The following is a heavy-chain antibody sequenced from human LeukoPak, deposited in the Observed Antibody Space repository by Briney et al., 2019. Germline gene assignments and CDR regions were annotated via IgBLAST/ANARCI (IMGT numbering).Heavy chain of an antibody. CDR2: ISYDGSNK. D-gene: IGHD3-22*01. CDR1: GFTFSSYG. J-gene: IGHJ1*01. CDR3: ACNLYDSSGYEYFQH. Sequence: GRSLRLSCAASGFTFSSYGMHWVRQAPGKGPEWVAVISYDGSNKYYADSVKGRFTISRDNSKNTLYLQMNSLRAEDTAVYYCACNLYDSSGYEYFQHWGQGTLVTVSS. V-gene: IGHV3-30*03.